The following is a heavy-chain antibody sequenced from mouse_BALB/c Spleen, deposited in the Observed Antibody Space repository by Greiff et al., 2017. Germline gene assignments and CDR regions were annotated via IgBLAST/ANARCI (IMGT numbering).Heavy chain of an antibody. CDR2: ISSGGSYT. V-gene: IGHV5-9-4*01. J-gene: IGHJ3*01. Sequence: EVNVVESGGGLVKPGGSLKLSCAASGFTFSSYAMSWVRQSPEKRLEWVAEISSGGSYTYYPDTVTGRFTISRDNAKNTLYLEMSSLRSEDTAMYYCARGEEFAYWGQGTLVTVSA. CDR3: ARGEEFAY. CDR1: GFTFSSYA.